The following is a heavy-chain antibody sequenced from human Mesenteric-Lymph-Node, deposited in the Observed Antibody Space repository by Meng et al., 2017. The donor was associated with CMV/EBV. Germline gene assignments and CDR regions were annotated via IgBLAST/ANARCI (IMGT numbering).Heavy chain of an antibody. CDR1: SSTFSAYW. CDR3: AKDPVNYDSRGDAFDI. V-gene: IGHV3-74*01. D-gene: IGHD3-22*01. Sequence: GESLKISCGASSSTFSAYWMHWVRQPPGKGLFWVARINPDGTYVSYAGSVKGRFTISRDNARNTLYLQMDSLRVEDTAVYYCAKDPVNYDSRGDAFDIWGQGNTGHRLL. J-gene: IGHJ3*02. CDR2: INPDGTYV.